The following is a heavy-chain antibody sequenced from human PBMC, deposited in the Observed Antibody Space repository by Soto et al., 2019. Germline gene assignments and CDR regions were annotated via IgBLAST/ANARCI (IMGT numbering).Heavy chain of an antibody. D-gene: IGHD6-19*01. CDR3: AKGAGYESIAVAESDY. CDR1: GFTISSYG. Sequence: GGSLRLSCAASGFTISSYGMHWVRQAPGKGLEWVAVISYDGSNKYYADSVKGRFTISRDNSKNTLYLQMNSLRAEDTAVYYCAKGAGYESIAVAESDYWGQGTLVTVSS. J-gene: IGHJ4*02. CDR2: ISYDGSNK. V-gene: IGHV3-30*18.